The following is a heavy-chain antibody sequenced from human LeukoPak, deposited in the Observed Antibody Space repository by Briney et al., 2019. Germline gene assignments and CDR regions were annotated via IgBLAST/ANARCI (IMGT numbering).Heavy chain of an antibody. Sequence: SETLSLTCTVSGGSISSSSYYWGWIRQPPGKGLEWIGSIYYSGITYYNPSLKSRVTISVDTSKNQFSLKLSSVTAADTAVYYCARHVDGYNSIDYWGQGTLVTVSS. J-gene: IGHJ4*02. D-gene: IGHD5-24*01. CDR1: GGSISSSSYY. CDR2: IYYSGIT. V-gene: IGHV4-39*01. CDR3: ARHVDGYNSIDY.